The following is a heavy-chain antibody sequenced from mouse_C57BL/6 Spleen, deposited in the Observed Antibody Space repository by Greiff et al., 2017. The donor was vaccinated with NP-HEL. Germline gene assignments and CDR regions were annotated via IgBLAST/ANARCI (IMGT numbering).Heavy chain of an antibody. CDR1: GYAFSSSW. J-gene: IGHJ2*01. CDR3: ARWGSGRYYFDY. Sequence: VQVVESGPELVKPGASVKISCKASGYAFSSSWMNWVKQRPGKGLEWIGRIYPGDGDTNYNGKFKGKATLTADKSSSTAYMQLSSLTSEDSAVYFCARWGSGRYYFDYWGQGTTLTVSS. CDR2: IYPGDGDT. D-gene: IGHD1-1*01. V-gene: IGHV1-82*01.